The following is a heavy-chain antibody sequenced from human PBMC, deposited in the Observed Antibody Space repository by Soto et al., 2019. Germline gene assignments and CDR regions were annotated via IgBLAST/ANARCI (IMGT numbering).Heavy chain of an antibody. CDR3: TLNHCAGGGCYDRDY. J-gene: IGHJ1*01. V-gene: IGHV4-31*11. CDR1: DESVTSPGNY. CDR2: ISSGGSP. D-gene: IGHD2-21*01. Sequence: SETLSLTCDVSDESVTSPGNYWNWIRQRPDTGLEWIGYISSGGSPFYNPSLKSRVSISLDTSKNVISLTLRSVTAADTALYYCTLNHCAGGGCYDRDYWGRGTRVTVSS.